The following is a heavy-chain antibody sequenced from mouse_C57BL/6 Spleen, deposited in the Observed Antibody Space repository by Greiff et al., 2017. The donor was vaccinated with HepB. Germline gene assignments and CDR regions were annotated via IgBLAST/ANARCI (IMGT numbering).Heavy chain of an antibody. CDR3: ASYDYDDFDY. V-gene: IGHV1-19*01. Sequence: EVQLQQSGPVLVKPGASVKMSCKASGYTFTDYYMNWVKQSHGKSLEWIGVINPYNGGTSYNQKFKGKATLTVDKSSSTAYLELNSRTSEDSAVYYCASYDYDDFDYWGQGTTLTVSS. D-gene: IGHD2-4*01. CDR2: INPYNGGT. J-gene: IGHJ2*01. CDR1: GYTFTDYY.